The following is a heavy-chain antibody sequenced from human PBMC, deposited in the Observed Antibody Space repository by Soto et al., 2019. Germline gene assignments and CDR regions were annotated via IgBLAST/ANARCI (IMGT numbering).Heavy chain of an antibody. D-gene: IGHD3-3*01. J-gene: IGHJ4*02. CDR1: GYNFAGYW. Sequence: GESLKISCKGSGYNFAGYWIAWVRQMPGKGLELMGIIYPSDSDTRYRPSFQGQVTISADKSISSAYLQWSSLRASDTAMYYCARGGVSTRTFDYWGQRTTVTVS. CDR3: ARGGVSTRTFDY. CDR2: IYPSDSDT. V-gene: IGHV5-51*01.